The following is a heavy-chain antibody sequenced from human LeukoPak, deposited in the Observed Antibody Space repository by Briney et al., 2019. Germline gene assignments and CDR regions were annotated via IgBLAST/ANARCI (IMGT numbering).Heavy chain of an antibody. CDR2: IYTSGTT. D-gene: IGHD6-6*01. V-gene: IGHV4-61*02. J-gene: IGHJ6*03. CDR1: GGSVRRGNYY. CDR3: ARWSGSVTARNYYYYMDV. Sequence: SETLSLTCTVSGGSVRRGNYYWTWIRKPAGSGLEWIGRIYTSGTTDYNPSLRTRVTISVDASRNQFSLNLSSVTAADTAVYYCARWSGSVTARNYYYYMDVWGEGTTVTVSS.